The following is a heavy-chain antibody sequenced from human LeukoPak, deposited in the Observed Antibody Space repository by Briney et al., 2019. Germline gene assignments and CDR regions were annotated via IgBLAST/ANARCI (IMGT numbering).Heavy chain of an antibody. J-gene: IGHJ4*02. CDR3: ARATVTTHRVFDY. D-gene: IGHD4-17*01. CDR2: IGTAGDT. Sequence: GGSLRLSCAASGFTFSSYDMHWVRHATGKGLEWVSAIGTAGDTYYPGSVKGRFTISRENAKNSLYLQMNSLRAGDTAVYYCARATVTTHRVFDYWGQGTLVTVSS. V-gene: IGHV3-13*01. CDR1: GFTFSSYD.